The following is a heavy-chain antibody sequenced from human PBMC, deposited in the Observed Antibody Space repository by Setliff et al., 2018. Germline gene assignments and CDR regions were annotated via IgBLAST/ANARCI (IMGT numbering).Heavy chain of an antibody. CDR1: GESFSGYF. D-gene: IGHD3-10*01. J-gene: IGHJ6*03. CDR2: ISHSGNT. V-gene: IGHV4-34*01. CDR3: ARHKSNGSGSYPSLYMDV. Sequence: SETLSLTCAVYGESFSGYFWSWIRQTPEKGLEWIGEISHSGNTNYNPSLKSRLIISVDAPDNQFSVKLSSVTAADTAVYYCARHKSNGSGSYPSLYMDVWGKGIMVTVS.